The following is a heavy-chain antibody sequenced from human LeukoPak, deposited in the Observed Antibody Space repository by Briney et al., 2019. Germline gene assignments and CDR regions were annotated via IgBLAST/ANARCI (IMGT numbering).Heavy chain of an antibody. V-gene: IGHV3-21*01. D-gene: IGHD2-2*01. J-gene: IGHJ3*02. CDR2: ISSSSYI. CDR1: GFTFSSYS. Sequence: PGGSLRLSCAASGFTFSSYSMNWVRQAPGKGLEWVSSISSSSYIYYADSVKGRFTISRDNAKNSLYLQMNSLRAEDTAVYYCARGPLLTAARGAFDIWGQGTMVTVSS. CDR3: ARGPLLTAARGAFDI.